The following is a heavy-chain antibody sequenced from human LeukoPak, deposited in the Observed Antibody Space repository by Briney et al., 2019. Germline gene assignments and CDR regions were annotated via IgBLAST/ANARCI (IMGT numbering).Heavy chain of an antibody. CDR1: GDSLSSDSAA. D-gene: IGHD2-8*02. J-gene: IGHJ1*01. CDR3: ARGPGYFQY. V-gene: IGHV6-1*01. Sequence: SQTLSLTCALSGDSLSSDSAAWNWARLSPSRGLELLGRTYYRSRWYSHYSVSVKSRITISPDTSRNQFSLQLNSVTPEDTAVYYCARGPGYFQYWGQGTLVTVSS. CDR2: TYYRSRWYS.